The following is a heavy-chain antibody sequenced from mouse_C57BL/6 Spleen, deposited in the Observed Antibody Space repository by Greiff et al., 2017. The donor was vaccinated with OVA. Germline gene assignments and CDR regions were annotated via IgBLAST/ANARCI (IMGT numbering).Heavy chain of an antibody. CDR1: GYTFTDYN. CDR3: ARSDGSSYKWYFDV. D-gene: IGHD1-1*01. CDR2: INPNNGGT. Sequence: EVKLMESGPELVKPGASVKMSCKASGYTFTDYNMHWVKQSHGKSLEWIGYINPNNGGTSYNQKFKGKATLTVNKSSSTAYMELRSLTSEDSAVYYCARSDGSSYKWYFDVWGTGTTVTVSS. J-gene: IGHJ1*03. V-gene: IGHV1-22*01.